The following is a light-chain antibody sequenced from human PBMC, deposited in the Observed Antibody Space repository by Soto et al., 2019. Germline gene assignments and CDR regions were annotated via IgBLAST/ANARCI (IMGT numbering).Light chain of an antibody. J-gene: IGKJ4*01. CDR1: QDINRY. CDR2: AAS. Sequence: IQLTQSPSSLSASVGERVTITCRASQDINRYVAWYQQQPGKAPKLLMYAASTLQSGVPSRFSGSGSGTDFTLTISSLQPEDFATYYCQQPNSYPLTFGGGTKVDIK. V-gene: IGKV1-9*01. CDR3: QQPNSYPLT.